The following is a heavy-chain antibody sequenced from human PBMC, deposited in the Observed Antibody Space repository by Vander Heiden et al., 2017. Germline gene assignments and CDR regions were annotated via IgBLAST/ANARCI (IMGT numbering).Heavy chain of an antibody. CDR3: ANGCSSTSCYTEYFQH. D-gene: IGHD2-2*02. Sequence: QVQLVESGGGVVQPGRSLRLSCAASGFTFSSYGLHWVGQAPGKGLEWVAVISHDGSNKYYADSVKGRFTVSRDNSKNTMYLQMNSLRAEDTAVYYCANGCSSTSCYTEYFQHWGQGTLVTVSS. J-gene: IGHJ1*01. CDR1: GFTFSSYG. CDR2: ISHDGSNK. V-gene: IGHV3-30*18.